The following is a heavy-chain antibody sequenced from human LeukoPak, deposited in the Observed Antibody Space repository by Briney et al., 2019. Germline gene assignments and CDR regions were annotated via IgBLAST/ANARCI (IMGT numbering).Heavy chain of an antibody. D-gene: IGHD2-2*01. CDR2: INHSEST. Sequence: PSETLSLTCAVYGGSFSGYYWSWIRQPPGKGLEWIGEINHSESTNYNPSLKSRVTISVDTSKNQFSLKLSSVTAADTAVYYCARGHVDIVVVPAATNFDYWGQGTLVTVSS. V-gene: IGHV4-34*01. CDR3: ARGHVDIVVVPAATNFDY. CDR1: GGSFSGYY. J-gene: IGHJ4*02.